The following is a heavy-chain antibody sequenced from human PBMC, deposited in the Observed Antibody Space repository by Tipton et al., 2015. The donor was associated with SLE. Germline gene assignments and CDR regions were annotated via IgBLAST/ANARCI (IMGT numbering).Heavy chain of an antibody. CDR2: ISGYNGDT. V-gene: IGHV1-18*01. Sequence: QLVQSGAEVKKPGASVKVSCKASGYTFPNYGISWVRQSPGHGLEWMGWISGYNGDTHYAQKLQGRVTMTTDTSTTTAYMELRSLRSDDTAVYYCARERQLGLWGQGTLVTVSS. CDR3: ARERQLGL. D-gene: IGHD6-13*01. J-gene: IGHJ5*02. CDR1: GYTFPNYG.